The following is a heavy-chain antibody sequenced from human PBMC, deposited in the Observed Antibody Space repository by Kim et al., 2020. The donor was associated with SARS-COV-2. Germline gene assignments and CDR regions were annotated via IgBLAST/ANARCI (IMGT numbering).Heavy chain of an antibody. V-gene: IGHV3-30*18. CDR3: AKDSYRWELLRGYFDY. Sequence: GGSLRLSCAASGFTFSSYGMHWVRQAPGKGLEWVAVISYDGSNKYYADSVKGRFTISRDNSKNTLYLQMNSLRAEDTAVYYCAKDSYRWELLRGYFDYWGQGTLVTVSS. D-gene: IGHD1-26*01. CDR1: GFTFSSYG. CDR2: ISYDGSNK. J-gene: IGHJ4*02.